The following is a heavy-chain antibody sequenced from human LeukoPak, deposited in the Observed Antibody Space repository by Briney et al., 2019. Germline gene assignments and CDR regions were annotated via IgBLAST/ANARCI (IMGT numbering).Heavy chain of an antibody. CDR2: IYTSGST. CDR1: GGSISSGSYY. Sequence: PSETLSLTCAVSGGSISSGSYYWSWIRQPAGKGLEWIGRIYTSGSTNYNPSLKSRVTISVDTSKNQFSLKLSSVTAADTAVYYCAREGSGYSYGYLGRYYYYYMDVWGKGTTVTISS. J-gene: IGHJ6*03. V-gene: IGHV4-61*02. CDR3: AREGSGYSYGYLGRYYYYYMDV. D-gene: IGHD5-18*01.